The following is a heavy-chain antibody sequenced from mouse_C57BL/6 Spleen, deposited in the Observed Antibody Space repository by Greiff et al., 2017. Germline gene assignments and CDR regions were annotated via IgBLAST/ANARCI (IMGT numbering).Heavy chain of an antibody. CDR1: GYTFTSYT. Sequence: QVQLQQSGAELARPGASVKMSCKASGYTFTSYTMHWVKQRPGQGLEWIGYINPSSGYTKYNQKFKDKATLTADKSSSTAYMQLSSLTSEDSAVYYCARIQLRLGYAMDYWGQGTSVTVSS. D-gene: IGHD3-2*02. J-gene: IGHJ4*01. V-gene: IGHV1-4*01. CDR3: ARIQLRLGYAMDY. CDR2: INPSSGYT.